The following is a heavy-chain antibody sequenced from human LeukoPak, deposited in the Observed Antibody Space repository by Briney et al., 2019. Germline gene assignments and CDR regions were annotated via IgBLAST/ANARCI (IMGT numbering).Heavy chain of an antibody. D-gene: IGHD1-26*01. V-gene: IGHV3-30*04. CDR1: GFNFNSYT. CDR3: ARSWKLLQNFDS. CDR2: ISYDGSDK. Sequence: PGGSLRLSCAASGFNFNSYTMHWVRQAPGKGLEWVAVISYDGSDKFYADSVKGRFTISRDNSKNTLYLQMSNLRDEDTAVYFCARSWKLLQNFDSWGQGTLVTVSS. J-gene: IGHJ4*02.